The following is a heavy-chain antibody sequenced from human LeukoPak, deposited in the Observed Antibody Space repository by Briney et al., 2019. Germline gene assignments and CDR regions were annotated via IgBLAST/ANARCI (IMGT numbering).Heavy chain of an antibody. D-gene: IGHD3-22*01. CDR1: GFTFSSYS. Sequence: GSLRLSCAASGFTFSSYSMNWVRQAPGKGLEWVSSISSSSSYIYYADSVEGRFTISRDNAKNSLYLQMNSLRAEDTAVYYCARAGDYYDSSGYYSNAFDIWGQGTMVTVSS. CDR2: ISSSSSYI. V-gene: IGHV3-21*01. J-gene: IGHJ3*02. CDR3: ARAGDYYDSSGYYSNAFDI.